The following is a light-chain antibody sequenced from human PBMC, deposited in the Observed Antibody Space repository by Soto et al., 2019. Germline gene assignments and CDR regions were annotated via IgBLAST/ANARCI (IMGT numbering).Light chain of an antibody. CDR2: KVS. CDR1: QSLVHSDGIAY. CDR3: MQGTHWPIT. V-gene: IGKV2-30*02. Sequence: DVVMTQSPLSLPVTLGQPASISCRSNQSLVHSDGIAYFSWFQQRPGRSPRRLIYKVSNRDSGVPARCSGSGSGTDFALKISRVEAEDVGVSYCMQGTHWPITFGQGTRLEIK. J-gene: IGKJ5*01.